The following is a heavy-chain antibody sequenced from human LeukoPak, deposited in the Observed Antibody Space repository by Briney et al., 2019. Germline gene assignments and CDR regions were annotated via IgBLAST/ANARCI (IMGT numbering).Heavy chain of an antibody. Sequence: SETLSLTCTVSGGSISSGSYYWSWIRQPVGKGLEWIGRIYTSGSTNYNPSLKSRVTISVDTSKNQFSLKLSSVTAADTAVYYCARDHEGYSSVHNQNWFDPWGQGTLVTVSS. D-gene: IGHD6-25*01. V-gene: IGHV4-61*02. CDR1: GGSISSGSYY. CDR2: IYTSGST. CDR3: ARDHEGYSSVHNQNWFDP. J-gene: IGHJ5*02.